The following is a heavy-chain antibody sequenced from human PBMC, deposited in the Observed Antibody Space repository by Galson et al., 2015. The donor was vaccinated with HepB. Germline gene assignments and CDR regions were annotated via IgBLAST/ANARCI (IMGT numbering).Heavy chain of an antibody. Sequence: SLRLSCAASGFTFSSYAMSWVRQAPGKGLEWVSAISGSGGSTYYADSVKGRFTISRDNSKNTLYLQMNSLRAEDTAVYYCASSGYYYYGMDVWGQGTTVTVSS. D-gene: IGHD3-22*01. CDR1: GFTFSSYA. V-gene: IGHV3-23*01. CDR2: ISGSGGST. CDR3: ASSGYYYYGMDV. J-gene: IGHJ6*02.